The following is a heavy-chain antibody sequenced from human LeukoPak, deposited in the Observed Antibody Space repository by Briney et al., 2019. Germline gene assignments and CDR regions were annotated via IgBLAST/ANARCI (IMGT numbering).Heavy chain of an antibody. Sequence: ASVKVSCKASGYTFTSYAMNWVRQTPGQGLEWMGWINTNTGNPTYAQGFTGRFVFSLDTSVSTAYLQISSLKAEDTAVYYCARDRIAVASNWFDPWGQGTLVTVSS. D-gene: IGHD6-19*01. CDR3: ARDRIAVASNWFDP. V-gene: IGHV7-4-1*02. J-gene: IGHJ5*02. CDR1: GYTFTSYA. CDR2: INTNTGNP.